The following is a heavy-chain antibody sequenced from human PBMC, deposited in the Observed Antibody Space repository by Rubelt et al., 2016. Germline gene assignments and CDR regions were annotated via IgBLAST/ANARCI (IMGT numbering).Heavy chain of an antibody. V-gene: IGHV2-5*02. D-gene: IGHD6-19*01. Sequence: QITLKESGPTLVKPTQTLTLTCTFSGFSLSTSGVGVGWIRQPPGKALEWLALIYWDDDKRYSPSLKSRLTITKDNSKNQVVLTMTNMDPVDTATYYCAHIGRSVAGIDYWGQGTLVTVSS. J-gene: IGHJ4*02. CDR3: AHIGRSVAGIDY. CDR2: IYWDDDK. CDR1: GFSLSTSGVG.